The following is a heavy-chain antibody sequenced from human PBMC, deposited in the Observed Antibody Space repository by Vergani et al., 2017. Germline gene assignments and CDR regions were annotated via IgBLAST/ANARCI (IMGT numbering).Heavy chain of an antibody. CDR1: GGSVSSGSYY. J-gene: IGHJ4*02. Sequence: QVQLQESGPGLLKPSQTLSLTCTVSGGSVSSGSYYWSWIRQPAGKGLEWIGRIYLSGSTNYSPSLESRVTISIHPSKNQVSLQLNSVTAADTAVYYCARSFHGAGRPFDYWGQGTLVTVSS. CDR2: IYLSGST. V-gene: IGHV4-61*02. D-gene: IGHD3-10*01. CDR3: ARSFHGAGRPFDY.